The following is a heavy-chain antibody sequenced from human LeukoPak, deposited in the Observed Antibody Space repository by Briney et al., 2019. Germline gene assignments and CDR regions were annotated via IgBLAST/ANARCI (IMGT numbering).Heavy chain of an antibody. CDR3: ARPLYYSWDRFDS. J-gene: IGHJ5*01. V-gene: IGHV4-39*01. D-gene: IGHD4-11*01. CDR1: GASISSSSRADYFF. Sequence: PSDTLSLTCTVSGASISSSSRADYFFWGWIRQAPGKGLEWIVSIDYSGHTYYNPSLKTRATISVDTPKNQFSLSLRSVTAADTAVYYCARPLYYSWDRFDSWGQGTLITVS. CDR2: IDYSGHT.